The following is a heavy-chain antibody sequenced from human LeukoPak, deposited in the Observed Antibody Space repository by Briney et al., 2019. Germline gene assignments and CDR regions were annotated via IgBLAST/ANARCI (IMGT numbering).Heavy chain of an antibody. J-gene: IGHJ4*02. CDR1: GFTFSSYA. V-gene: IGHV3-21*01. CDR3: AAELLGNDY. Sequence: GGSLRLSCAASGFTFSSYAMSWVRQAPGKGLEWVSCVSSTSSFIYYADSVKGRFTISRDNSKNTLYLQMNSLRAEDTAVYYCAAELLGNDYWGQGTLVTVSS. D-gene: IGHD7-27*01. CDR2: VSSTSSFI.